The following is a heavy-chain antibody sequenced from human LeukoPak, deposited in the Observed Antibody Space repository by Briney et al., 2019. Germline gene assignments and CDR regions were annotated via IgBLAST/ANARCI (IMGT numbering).Heavy chain of an antibody. CDR2: INHSGST. CDR1: GGSFSGYY. Sequence: SETLSLTCAVYGGSFSGYYWSWIRQPPGKGLEWIGEINHSGSTNYNPSLKSRVTISVDTSKNQISLKLSSVTAADTAVYYCARDSGVYKKIIDYWGQGTLVTVSS. J-gene: IGHJ4*02. CDR3: ARDSGVYKKIIDY. V-gene: IGHV4-34*01. D-gene: IGHD2-8*01.